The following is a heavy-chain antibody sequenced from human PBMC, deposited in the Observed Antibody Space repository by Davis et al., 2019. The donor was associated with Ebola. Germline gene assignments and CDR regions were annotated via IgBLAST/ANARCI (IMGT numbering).Heavy chain of an antibody. CDR1: GYTFNRYG. CDR3: ARIPSMIVVGYFDY. V-gene: IGHV1-18*01. D-gene: IGHD3-22*01. Sequence: ASVKVSCKASGYTFNRYGISWVRQTPGQGLEWMGWISAYNGNTNYAQKLQGRVTMTTDTSTSTAYMELRSLRSDDTAVYYCARIPSMIVVGYFDYWGQGTLVTVSS. J-gene: IGHJ4*02. CDR2: ISAYNGNT.